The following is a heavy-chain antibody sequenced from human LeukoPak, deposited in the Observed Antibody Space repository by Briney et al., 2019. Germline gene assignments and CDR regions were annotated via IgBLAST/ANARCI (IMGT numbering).Heavy chain of an antibody. Sequence: ASVRVSCKASGYTFTSYDINWVRQATGQGLEWMGWMSPISGNTGYAQKFQGRLTMTRNTAINTAYMELSGLRSEDTAVYYCARESGDILVVPYYWGQGTLVTVSS. V-gene: IGHV1-8*01. D-gene: IGHD2-2*01. CDR3: ARESGDILVVPYY. CDR2: MSPISGNT. J-gene: IGHJ4*02. CDR1: GYTFTSYD.